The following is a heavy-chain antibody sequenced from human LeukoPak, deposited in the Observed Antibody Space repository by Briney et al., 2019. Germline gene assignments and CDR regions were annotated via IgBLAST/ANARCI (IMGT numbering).Heavy chain of an antibody. CDR3: ARQIYYDYFDY. Sequence: GESLKISCKGSGYSFSTYWIGWVRQMPGKGLEWMGIIYPGDSDTRYSPSFQGQVTISADKSISTAYLQWSSLKASDTAMYYCARQIYYDYFDYWGQGTLVTVSS. J-gene: IGHJ4*02. CDR2: IYPGDSDT. D-gene: IGHD3-10*01. CDR1: GYSFSTYW. V-gene: IGHV5-51*01.